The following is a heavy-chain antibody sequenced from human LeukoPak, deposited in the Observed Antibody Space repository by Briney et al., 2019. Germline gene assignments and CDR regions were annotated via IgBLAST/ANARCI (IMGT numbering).Heavy chain of an antibody. CDR3: ARVDYDFWLFDY. CDR2: IYHSGST. J-gene: IGHJ4*02. CDR1: GGSISSGGYS. Sequence: SETLSLTCAVSGGSISSGGYSWSWIRHPPGKGLEWIGYIYHSGSTYYNPSLKSRVTISVDRSKNQFSLKLSSVTAADTAVYYCARVDYDFWLFDYWGQGTLVTVSS. D-gene: IGHD3-3*01. V-gene: IGHV4-30-2*01.